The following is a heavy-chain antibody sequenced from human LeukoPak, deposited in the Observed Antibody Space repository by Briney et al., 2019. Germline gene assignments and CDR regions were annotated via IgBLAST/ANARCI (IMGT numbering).Heavy chain of an antibody. CDR2: TYPGDSDT. J-gene: IGHJ4*02. CDR3: ARAYYGDYPGY. D-gene: IGHD4-17*01. Sequence: GESLKISCQGSGYNFPIYWIGWVRQMPGKGLEWMGITYPGDSDTRYSPSFQGQVTISADKSISTAYLQWSSLKASDTAMYYCARAYYGDYPGYWGQGTLVTVSS. CDR1: GYNFPIYW. V-gene: IGHV5-51*01.